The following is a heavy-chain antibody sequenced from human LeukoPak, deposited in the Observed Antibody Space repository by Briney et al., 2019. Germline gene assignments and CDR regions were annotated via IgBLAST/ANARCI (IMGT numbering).Heavy chain of an antibody. CDR3: ARHGNYYDSSGYNYYFDY. D-gene: IGHD3-22*01. Sequence: SETLSLTCTVSGVSISSYYWSWIRQPPGKGLEWIGNIYYSGSTKYNPSLKSRVTISVDTSKNHFSLKLSSVTAADTAVYYCARHGNYYDSSGYNYYFDYWGQGTLGTVSS. J-gene: IGHJ4*02. V-gene: IGHV4-59*08. CDR1: GVSISSYY. CDR2: IYYSGST.